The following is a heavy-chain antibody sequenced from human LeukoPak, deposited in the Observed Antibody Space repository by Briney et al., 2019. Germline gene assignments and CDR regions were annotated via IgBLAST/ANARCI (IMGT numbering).Heavy chain of an antibody. CDR3: ARDTSSGWYGIYYYYMDV. CDR1: GYTLTSYY. V-gene: IGHV1-46*01. D-gene: IGHD6-19*01. CDR2: INPSGGST. J-gene: IGHJ6*03. Sequence: ASVKVSCKASGYTLTSYYMHWVRQAPGQGLEWMGIINPSGGSTSYAQKFQGRVTMTRDMSTSTVYMELSSLRSEDTAVYYCARDTSSGWYGIYYYYMDVWGKGTTVTVSS.